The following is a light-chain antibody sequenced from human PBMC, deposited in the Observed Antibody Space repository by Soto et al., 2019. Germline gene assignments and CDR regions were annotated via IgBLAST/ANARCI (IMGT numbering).Light chain of an antibody. V-gene: IGKV3-20*01. CDR3: QQYGSSPLT. J-gene: IGKJ4*01. CDR2: GAS. CDR1: ESVSSSY. Sequence: EIVLTQSPGTLSLSPGERATLSCRASESVSSSYVAWYQQKPGQAPRLLIYGASSRATGIPDRFSGSGSGTDFTITISRLEPEDFGVYYCQQYGSSPLTFGGGTKVEI.